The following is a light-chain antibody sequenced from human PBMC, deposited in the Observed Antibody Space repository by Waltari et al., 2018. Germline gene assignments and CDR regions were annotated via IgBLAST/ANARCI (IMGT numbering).Light chain of an antibody. CDR2: EVI. CDR3: CSYAGRNIWV. CDR1: SSDVGFYYL. J-gene: IGLJ3*02. Sequence: QSALTQPASVSGSPGQSITISCTGTSSDVGFYYLVSWYQQPPDKAPKLMVYEVIERPSGVSTRFSGSKSGNTASLTISGLQAEDEADYYCCSYAGRNIWVFGGGTKVTVL. V-gene: IGLV2-23*02.